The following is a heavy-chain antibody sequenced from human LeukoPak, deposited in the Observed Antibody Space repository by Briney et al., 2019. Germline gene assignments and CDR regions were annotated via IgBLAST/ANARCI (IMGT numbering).Heavy chain of an antibody. CDR2: INWSGGST. D-gene: IGHD2-2*01. V-gene: IGHV3-20*04. CDR3: ARAPITSPFYFDY. CDR1: GFAFDEHG. J-gene: IGHJ4*02. Sequence: GGSLRLSCTAAGFAFDEHGISWVRQVPGKGLEWVSGINWSGGSTGYADPLRGRFTISRDNAKNSLYLQMDSLRAEDTALYYCARAPITSPFYFDYWGQGTLVTVSS.